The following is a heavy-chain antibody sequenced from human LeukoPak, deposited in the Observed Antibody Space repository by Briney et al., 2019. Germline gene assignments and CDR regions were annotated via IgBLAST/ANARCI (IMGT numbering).Heavy chain of an antibody. D-gene: IGHD6-19*01. CDR1: GGCLSSYY. CDR2: SYYSGST. Sequence: SETLSLTCTVSGGCLSSYYWRWIRQPPGKGMEWIGYSYYSGSTNYNPSLKRRVTISVDTSKNQFSLELSSVTGADTAVYYCAGYRSGFVYWGQGTPGTVSS. V-gene: IGHV4-59*01. CDR3: AGYRSGFVY. J-gene: IGHJ4*02.